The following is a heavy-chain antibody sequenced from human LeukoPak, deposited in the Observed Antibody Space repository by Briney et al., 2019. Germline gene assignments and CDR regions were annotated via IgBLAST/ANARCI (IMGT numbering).Heavy chain of an antibody. CDR3: ASPYYDFWSGYSGWFDP. CDR2: IIPIFGTA. D-gene: IGHD3-3*01. Sequence: SVKVSCKASGGTFSSYAISWVRQAPGQGLEWMGGIIPIFGTANYAQKFQGRVAITADESTSTAYMELSSLRSEDTAVYYCASPYYDFWSGYSGWFDPWGQGTLVTVSS. V-gene: IGHV1-69*13. CDR1: GGTFSSYA. J-gene: IGHJ5*02.